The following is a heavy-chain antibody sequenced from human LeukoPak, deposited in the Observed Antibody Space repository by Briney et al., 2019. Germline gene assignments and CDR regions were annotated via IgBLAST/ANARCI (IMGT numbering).Heavy chain of an antibody. V-gene: IGHV3-30*04. J-gene: IGHJ4*02. D-gene: IGHD3-22*01. Sequence: PGGSLRLSCAASGFISSNYAMHWVRQAPGKGLEWVAVISYDGSNKYYIDSVKGRFTISRDNSQNTLYLQMNSLRADDTAVYYCATHYYDSSGYLSPDYWGQGTLVTVSS. CDR2: ISYDGSNK. CDR1: GFISSNYA. CDR3: ATHYYDSSGYLSPDY.